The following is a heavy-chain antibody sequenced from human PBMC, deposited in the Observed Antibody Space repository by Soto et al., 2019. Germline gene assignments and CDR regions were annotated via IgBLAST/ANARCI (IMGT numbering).Heavy chain of an antibody. J-gene: IGHJ4*02. Sequence: GGSLRLSCAASGFTFSSYAMSWVRQAPGKGLEWVSAISGSGGSTYYADSVKGRFTISRDNSKNTLYLQMNSLRAEDTAVYYCAKAGYCSGGSCYGTFDYWGQGTLVTVSS. CDR2: ISGSGGST. V-gene: IGHV3-23*01. CDR1: GFTFSSYA. D-gene: IGHD2-15*01. CDR3: AKAGYCSGGSCYGTFDY.